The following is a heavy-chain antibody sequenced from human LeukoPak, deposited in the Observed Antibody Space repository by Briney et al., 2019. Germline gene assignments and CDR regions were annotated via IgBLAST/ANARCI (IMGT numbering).Heavy chain of an antibody. CDR1: GFTFSSYA. CDR2: ISYDGSNK. D-gene: IGHD2-21*01. V-gene: IGHV3-30-3*01. CDR3: ASLYSIFDP. Sequence: PGGSLRLSCAASGFTFSSYAMHWVRQAPGKGLEWVAVISYDGSNKYYADSVKGRFTISRDNSKNTLYLQMNSLRAEDTAVYYCASLYSIFDPWGQGTLVTVSS. J-gene: IGHJ5*02.